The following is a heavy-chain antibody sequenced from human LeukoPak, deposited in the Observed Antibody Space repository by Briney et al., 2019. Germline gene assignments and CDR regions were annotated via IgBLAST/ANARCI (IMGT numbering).Heavy chain of an antibody. J-gene: IGHJ4*02. CDR3: ARAGGYSGYDYLNYFDY. D-gene: IGHD5-12*01. Sequence: SQTLSLTCAISGDSVSSNSAAWNWIRQSPSRGLEWLGRTCYRSKWYNDYAVSVKSRITINPDTSKNQFSLQLNSVTPEDTAVYYCARAGGYSGYDYLNYFDYWGQGTLVTVSS. V-gene: IGHV6-1*01. CDR1: GDSVSSNSAA. CDR2: TCYRSKWYN.